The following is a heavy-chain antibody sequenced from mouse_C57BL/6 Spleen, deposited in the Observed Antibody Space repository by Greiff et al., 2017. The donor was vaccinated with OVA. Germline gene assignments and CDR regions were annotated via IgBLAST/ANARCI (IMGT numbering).Heavy chain of an antibody. Sequence: DVKLQESGAELVRPGASVKLSCTASGFNIKDDYMHWVKQRPEQGLEWIGWIDPENGDTEYASKFQGKATITADTSSNTAYLQLSSLTSEDTAVYYCTRRGGYYYGFDYWGQGTTLTVSS. CDR3: TRRGGYYYGFDY. J-gene: IGHJ2*01. CDR2: IDPENGDT. CDR1: GFNIKDDY. D-gene: IGHD1-1*01. V-gene: IGHV14-4*01.